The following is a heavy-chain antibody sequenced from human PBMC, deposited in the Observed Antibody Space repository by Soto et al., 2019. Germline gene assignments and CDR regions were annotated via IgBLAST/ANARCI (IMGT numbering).Heavy chain of an antibody. D-gene: IGHD2-2*01. V-gene: IGHV4-39*01. CDR2: IYYSGST. CDR1: GGSISSSSYY. Sequence: QLQLQESGPGLVKPSETLSLTCTVSGGSISSSSYYWGWIRQPPGKGLEWIGSIYYSGSTYYNPSLKSRVPISVHTAKNPFSRNLGSVTAADTPVYYCARHMRPVGNYYGMDVWDQGTTVTVSS. CDR3: ARHMRPVGNYYGMDV. J-gene: IGHJ6*02.